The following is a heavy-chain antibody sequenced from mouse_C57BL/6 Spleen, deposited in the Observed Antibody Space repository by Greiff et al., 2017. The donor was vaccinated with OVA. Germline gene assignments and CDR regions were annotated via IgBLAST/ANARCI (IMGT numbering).Heavy chain of an antibody. J-gene: IGHJ4*01. CDR2: IHPNSGST. V-gene: IGHV1-64*01. Sequence: QVQLQQPGAELVKPGASVKLSCKASGYTFTSYWMHWVKQRPGQGLEWIGMIHPNSGSTNYNEKFKSKATLTVDKSSSTAYLQLSRLTSEDSAFYYCARGDYDGYYYAMDYWGQGTSVTVSS. CDR3: ARGDYDGYYYAMDY. CDR1: GYTFTSYW. D-gene: IGHD2-4*01.